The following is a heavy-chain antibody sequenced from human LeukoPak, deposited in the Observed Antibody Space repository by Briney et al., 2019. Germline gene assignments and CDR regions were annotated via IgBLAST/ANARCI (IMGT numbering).Heavy chain of an antibody. D-gene: IGHD2-15*01. V-gene: IGHV4-59*01. Sequence: PSETLSLTCTVSGGSITNYYWNWIRQPPGKGLEWIGYIYYSGSTSYNPSLKSRVTISVDTSKNQFSLKLNSVTAADTAVYYCARGADYSVSNFDYWGQGSLVTVSS. CDR3: ARGADYSVSNFDY. CDR1: GGSITNYY. CDR2: IYYSGST. J-gene: IGHJ4*02.